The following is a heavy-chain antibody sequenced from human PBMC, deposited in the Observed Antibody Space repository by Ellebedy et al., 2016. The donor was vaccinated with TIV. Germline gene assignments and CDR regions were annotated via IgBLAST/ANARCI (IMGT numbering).Heavy chain of an antibody. V-gene: IGHV4-31*03. CDR2: IYHDGGI. J-gene: IGHJ4*02. CDR3: AGERGDTALFRVLVC. CDR1: GGSITTGGYY. Sequence: MPSETLSLTCTVSGGSITTGGYYSSWIRQYPGKGLEWIGFIYHDGGIYYNPSLKSRVSILLDTSENQFSLRLDSVTAADTAVYYCAGERGDTALFRVLVCWGQGTLVAVSS. D-gene: IGHD5-18*01.